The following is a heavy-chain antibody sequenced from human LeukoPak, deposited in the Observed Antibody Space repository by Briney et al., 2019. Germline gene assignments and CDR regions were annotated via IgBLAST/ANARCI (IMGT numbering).Heavy chain of an antibody. CDR1: GFTFSSYW. V-gene: IGHV3-7*01. J-gene: IGHJ4*02. Sequence: GGSLRLSCAASGFTFSSYWMSWVRQAPGKGLEWVANIKQDGSEKYYVDSVKGRFTISRDNAKNSLYLQMNSLRAEDTAVYYCARHYDILTEPFDYWGQGTLVTVSS. D-gene: IGHD3-9*01. CDR2: IKQDGSEK. CDR3: ARHYDILTEPFDY.